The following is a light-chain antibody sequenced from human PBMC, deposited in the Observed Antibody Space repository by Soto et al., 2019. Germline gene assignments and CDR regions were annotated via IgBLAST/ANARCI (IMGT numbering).Light chain of an antibody. Sequence: QSALTQPPSASGSPGQSVTISCTGTSGDVGGYNYVSWYQQHPGKAPKLMIFEVSERPSVVTDRFSASKSGNTASLTVSGLQAEDEADYYCSSYAGSNNYVFGTGTKLTVL. CDR3: SSYAGSNNYV. J-gene: IGLJ1*01. CDR2: EVS. V-gene: IGLV2-8*01. CDR1: SGDVGGYNY.